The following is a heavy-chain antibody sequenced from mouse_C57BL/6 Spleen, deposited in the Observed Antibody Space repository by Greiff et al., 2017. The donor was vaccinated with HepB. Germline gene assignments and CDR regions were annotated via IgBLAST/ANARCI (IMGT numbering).Heavy chain of an antibody. CDR3: ARPLYYGYDYYAMDY. CDR1: GYAFSSSW. V-gene: IGHV1-82*01. D-gene: IGHD2-2*01. J-gene: IGHJ4*01. Sequence: QVQLQQSGPELVKPGASVKISCKASGYAFSSSWMNWVKQRPGKGLEWIGRIYPGDGDTNYNGKFKGKATLTADKSSSTAYMQLSSLTSEDSAVYFCARPLYYGYDYYAMDYWGQGTSVTVSS. CDR2: IYPGDGDT.